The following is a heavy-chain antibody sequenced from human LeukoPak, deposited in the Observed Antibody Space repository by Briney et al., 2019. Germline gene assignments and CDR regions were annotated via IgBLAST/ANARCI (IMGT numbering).Heavy chain of an antibody. CDR1: GYTFTRYG. CDR3: ARGYSDYDLDY. D-gene: IGHD5-12*01. V-gene: IGHV1-18*01. CDR2: ISAYNDNT. Sequence: ASVRVSCKASGYTFTRYGSTWVRQAPGQGLEWMGWISAYNDNTKYAQKVQGRVTMTTDTSTSTAYMALRSLRSDDTAVYYCARGYSDYDLDYWGQGTLVTVSS. J-gene: IGHJ4*02.